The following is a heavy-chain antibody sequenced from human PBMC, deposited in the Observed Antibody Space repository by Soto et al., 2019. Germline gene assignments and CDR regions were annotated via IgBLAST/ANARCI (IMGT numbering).Heavy chain of an antibody. Sequence: NPSETLSLTCAVYGGSFSGYYWGWIRQPPGKGLEWIGEINHSGSTNYNPSLKSRVTISVDTSKNQFSLKLSSVTAADTAVYYCARGRRYYYGSGSFPYYYYYGMDVWGQGTTVTVSS. CDR2: INHSGST. D-gene: IGHD3-10*01. J-gene: IGHJ6*02. V-gene: IGHV4-34*01. CDR1: GGSFSGYY. CDR3: ARGRRYYYGSGSFPYYYYYGMDV.